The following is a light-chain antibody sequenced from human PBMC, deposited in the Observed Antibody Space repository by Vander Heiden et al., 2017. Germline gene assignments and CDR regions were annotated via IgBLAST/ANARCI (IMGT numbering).Light chain of an antibody. J-gene: IGKJ5*01. CDR3: QQSVSTPII. Sequence: DIQMTQSPSSLSASVGDSVTITCRASQTINTYLNWYQQKPGKAPELLIHAASSLNRGVPSSCIGSGSGTDFTLPISRLQPEDFATYYCQQSVSTPIIFGQGTQVEIK. CDR1: QTINTY. V-gene: IGKV1-39*01. CDR2: AAS.